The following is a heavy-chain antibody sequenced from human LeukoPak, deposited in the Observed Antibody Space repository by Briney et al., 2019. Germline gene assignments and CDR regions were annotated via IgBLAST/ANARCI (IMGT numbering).Heavy chain of an antibody. Sequence: GASVTVSCKSSAYTFTSYDINWVRQATGQGLEWMGWMNPNSGNTGYAQKFQGRVTITRNTSISTAYMERSSLRSEDTAVYYCARGDYPRKNDYSNYPPGYWGQGTLVIVSS. CDR3: ARGDYPRKNDYSNYPPGY. CDR1: AYTFTSYD. D-gene: IGHD4-11*01. V-gene: IGHV1-8*03. J-gene: IGHJ4*02. CDR2: MNPNSGNT.